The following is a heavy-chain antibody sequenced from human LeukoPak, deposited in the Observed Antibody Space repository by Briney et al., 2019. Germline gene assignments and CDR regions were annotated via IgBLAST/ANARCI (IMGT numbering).Heavy chain of an antibody. J-gene: IGHJ4*02. V-gene: IGHV1-2*02. CDR1: GYTFTGYY. D-gene: IGHD6-13*01. CDR3: ARSVESSSWVEFDY. Sequence: AASVKVSCKASGYTFTGYYMHWVRQAPGQGLEWMGWINPNSGGTNYAQKFQVRGTMTRDTSISTAYMELSRLRSDDTAVYYCARSVESSSWVEFDYWGQGTLVTVSS. CDR2: INPNSGGT.